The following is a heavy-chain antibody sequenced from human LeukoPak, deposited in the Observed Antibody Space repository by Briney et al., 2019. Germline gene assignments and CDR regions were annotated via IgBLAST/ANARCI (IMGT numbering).Heavy chain of an antibody. CDR2: IYYSGST. J-gene: IGHJ4*02. Sequence: SSETLSLTCTVSGGSISSSNYYWGWIRQPPGKGLEWIGSIYYSGSTYDNPSLKSRVTISVDTSKNRFSLKLSSVTAADTAVYYCARALQGPQGYWGQGTLVTVSS. V-gene: IGHV4-39*01. CDR3: ARALQGPQGY. CDR1: GGSISSSNYY.